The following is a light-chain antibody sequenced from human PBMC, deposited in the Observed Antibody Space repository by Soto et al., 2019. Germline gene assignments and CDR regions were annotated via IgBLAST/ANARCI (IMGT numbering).Light chain of an antibody. V-gene: IGKV3-15*01. CDR2: DAS. CDR3: QQYNSWLWT. J-gene: IGKJ1*01. Sequence: EIVMTQSPATLSVSPGEGATVSCRASQSVSSHLAWYQHKPGQAPRLLFYDASTRATGIPARFSGSGSGTDFTLIISSLQSEDSAVYYCQQYNSWLWTFGQGTKVDNK. CDR1: QSVSSH.